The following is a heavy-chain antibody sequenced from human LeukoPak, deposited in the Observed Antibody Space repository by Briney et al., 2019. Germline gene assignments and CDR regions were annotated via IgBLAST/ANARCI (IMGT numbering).Heavy chain of an antibody. J-gene: IGHJ6*02. D-gene: IGHD4-17*01. CDR2: TYYRSKWYN. V-gene: IGHV6-1*01. CDR1: RDSVSSNSAA. Sequence: SQTLSLTCAISRDSVSSNSAAWNWIRQSPSRGLEWLGRTYYRSKWYNDYAVSVKSRITINPDTSKNQFSLQLNSVTPEDTAVYYCARVSTNTDYGDGYYYYYYGMDVWGQGTTVTVSS. CDR3: ARVSTNTDYGDGYYYYYYGMDV.